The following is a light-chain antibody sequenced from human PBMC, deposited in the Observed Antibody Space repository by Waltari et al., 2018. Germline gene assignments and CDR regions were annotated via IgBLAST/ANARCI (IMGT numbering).Light chain of an antibody. J-gene: IGKJ2*01. V-gene: IGKV1-39*01. CDR1: RSINVF. CDR3: QQRYDFPYT. Sequence: DIQMTQSPSSLSASIGDSVPITCRASRSINVFLHWYQHKPGKAPNLLIHAANRLQSGAPSRVSGTGSGTDFTLTISNLQPEDFATYYCQQRYDFPYTFGQGTNLEIK. CDR2: AAN.